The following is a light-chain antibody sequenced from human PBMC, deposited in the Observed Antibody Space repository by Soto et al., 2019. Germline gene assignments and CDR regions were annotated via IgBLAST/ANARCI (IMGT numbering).Light chain of an antibody. CDR3: QQYGVTPPNT. J-gene: IGKJ4*01. CDR1: QIVSSTY. CDR2: DAS. Sequence: EIVLTQSPGTLSLSPGERATLSCRASQIVSSTYLAWFQQKPGQAPRLLIYDASTRATGIPDRFSGSGSGTDSTLTISGLEPEDFALYYCQQYGVTPPNTFGGGTKVDIK. V-gene: IGKV3-20*01.